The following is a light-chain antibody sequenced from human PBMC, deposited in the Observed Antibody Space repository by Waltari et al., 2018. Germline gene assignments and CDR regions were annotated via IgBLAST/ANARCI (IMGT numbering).Light chain of an antibody. V-gene: IGKV3-20*01. Sequence: SCRAGQRVGGYLAWDQQNPGQAPRLLIYDASTRATGIPDRFSGSGSGTDFSLTISRLEPEDFAVYYCQKYVSLPATFGQGTKVEVK. CDR1: QRVGGY. CDR2: DAS. CDR3: QKYVSLPAT. J-gene: IGKJ1*01.